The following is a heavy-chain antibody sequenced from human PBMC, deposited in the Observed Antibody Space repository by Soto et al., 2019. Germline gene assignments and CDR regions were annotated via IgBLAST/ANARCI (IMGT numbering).Heavy chain of an antibody. CDR1: GGSISSYY. CDR2: IYYSGST. V-gene: IGHV4-59*01. CDR3: ARGNVVVVAATENWFDP. Sequence: SETLSLTCTVSGGSISSYYWSWIRQPPGKGLEWIGYIYYSGSTNYNPSLKSRVTISVDTSKNQFSLKLSSVTAADTAVYYCARGNVVVVAATENWFDPWGKGTLVTVSS. J-gene: IGHJ5*02. D-gene: IGHD2-15*01.